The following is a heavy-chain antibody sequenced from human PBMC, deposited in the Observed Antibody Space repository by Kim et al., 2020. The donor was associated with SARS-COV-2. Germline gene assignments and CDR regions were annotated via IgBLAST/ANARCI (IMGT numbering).Heavy chain of an antibody. Sequence: ASVKVSCKASGYTFDTFSLYWVRQAPGQRFEWMGWINGGNGNTRYSQNFQGRVTITRDTSATTAYMELSSLTSEDTAVYYCAREGSGSYNWLDPWGQGTLVTVPS. D-gene: IGHD3-10*01. CDR1: GYTFDTFS. CDR3: AREGSGSYNWLDP. V-gene: IGHV1-3*01. J-gene: IGHJ5*02. CDR2: INGGNGNT.